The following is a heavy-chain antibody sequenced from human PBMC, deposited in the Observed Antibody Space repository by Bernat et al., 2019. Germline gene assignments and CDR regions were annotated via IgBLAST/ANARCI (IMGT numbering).Heavy chain of an antibody. J-gene: IGHJ4*02. V-gene: IGHV4-39*01. Sequence: QLQLQESGPGLVKPSETLSLTCTVSGGSISSTTYYWGWIRQSPGKGLEWIGSLYYRGSTFYNPSLKSRVTMSVDTSKNQFSLKLSSVTAADTAVYYCARHTGYDPHFVGWGQGTLVTVSS. CDR1: GGSISSTTYY. CDR2: LYYRGST. D-gene: IGHD5-12*01. CDR3: ARHTGYDPHFVG.